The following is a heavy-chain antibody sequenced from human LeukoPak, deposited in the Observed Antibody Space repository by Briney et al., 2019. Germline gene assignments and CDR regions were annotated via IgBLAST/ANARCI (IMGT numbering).Heavy chain of an antibody. V-gene: IGHV3-33*01. CDR3: ARAYCSATSCYQDFDF. J-gene: IGHJ4*02. Sequence: GGSLRLSCAASGFTFSSYGMHCVRQAPGKGLEWVAVIWYDGSNKYYGDSVKGRFSISRDNSKNTVYLQMNSLRADDTAVYYCARAYCSATSCYQDFDFWGQGTLVTVSS. CDR2: IWYDGSNK. D-gene: IGHD2-2*01. CDR1: GFTFSSYG.